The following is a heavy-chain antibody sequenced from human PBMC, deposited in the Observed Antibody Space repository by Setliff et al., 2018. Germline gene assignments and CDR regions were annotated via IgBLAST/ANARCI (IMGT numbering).Heavy chain of an antibody. CDR3: ARGQLVLRGTTLYYMDL. D-gene: IGHD5-12*01. CDR2: ISYLGST. J-gene: IGHJ6*03. CDR1: GGSLRNHK. Sequence: SETLSLTCDIYGGSLRNHKWSWIRQSPGKGLEWIGEISYLGSTNYNPPLKSRVVISTDTSNNRFSLLLRSVTAADTAVYYCARGQLVLRGTTLYYMDLWDKGASVTVSS. V-gene: IGHV4-34*01.